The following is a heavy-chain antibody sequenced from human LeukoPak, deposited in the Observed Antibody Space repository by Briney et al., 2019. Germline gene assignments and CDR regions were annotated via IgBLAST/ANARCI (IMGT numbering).Heavy chain of an antibody. CDR1: GYTFTGYY. CDR3: ARGGDYDSSGYHHWFDP. Sequence: ASVKVSCKASGYTFTGYYMHWVRQAPGQGLEWMGWINPNSGGTNYAQKLQGRVTMTRDTSISTAYMELSRLRSDDTAVYYCARGGDYDSSGYHHWFDPWGQGTLVTVSS. J-gene: IGHJ5*02. V-gene: IGHV1-2*02. CDR2: INPNSGGT. D-gene: IGHD3-22*01.